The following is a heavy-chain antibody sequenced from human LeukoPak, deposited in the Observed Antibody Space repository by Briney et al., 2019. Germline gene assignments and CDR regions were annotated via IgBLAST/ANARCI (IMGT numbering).Heavy chain of an antibody. V-gene: IGHV3-23*01. CDR1: GFTFSSYG. CDR3: AKGRGVADD. Sequence: GGTLRLSCAASGFTFSSYGMSWVRQAPGKGLEWVSAISGSGGSTYYADSVKGRFTISRDNSKNTLYLQMNSLRGEDTAIYYCAKGRGVADDWGQGTLVTVSS. D-gene: IGHD3-10*01. J-gene: IGHJ4*02. CDR2: ISGSGGST.